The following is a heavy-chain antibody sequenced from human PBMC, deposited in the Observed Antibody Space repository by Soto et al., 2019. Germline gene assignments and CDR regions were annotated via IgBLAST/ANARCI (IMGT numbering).Heavy chain of an antibody. CDR1: GGTFSSYA. CDR3: ARLMRITMVRGVMEDYYYGMDV. J-gene: IGHJ6*02. Sequence: QVQLVQSGAEVKKPGSSVKVSCKASGGTFSSYAISWVRQAPGQGLEWMGGIIPIFGTANYAQKFQGRVTITADESTSTAYMELSSLRSEDTAVYYCARLMRITMVRGVMEDYYYGMDVWGQGTTVTVSS. V-gene: IGHV1-69*01. D-gene: IGHD3-10*01. CDR2: IIPIFGTA.